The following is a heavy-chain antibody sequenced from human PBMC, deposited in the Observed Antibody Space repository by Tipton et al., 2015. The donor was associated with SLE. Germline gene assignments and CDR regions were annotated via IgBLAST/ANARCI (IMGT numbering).Heavy chain of an antibody. CDR1: GGSISIHY. CDR3: ARHEDYFGSKRYFDY. D-gene: IGHD3-22*01. Sequence: TLSLTCTVSGGSISIHYWSWIRQPPGERLEWIGYMHYTGSTNYNPSLKSRLTISVDTSKNQFSLKLTSLTAADTAVYYCARHEDYFGSKRYFDYWGQGTLVTVSS. J-gene: IGHJ4*02. V-gene: IGHV4-59*08. CDR2: MHYTGST.